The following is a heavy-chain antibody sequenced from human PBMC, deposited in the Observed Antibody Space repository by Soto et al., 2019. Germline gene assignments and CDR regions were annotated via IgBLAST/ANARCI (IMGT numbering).Heavy chain of an antibody. CDR2: INSDGSST. V-gene: IGHV3-74*01. CDR1: GFTFSSYW. D-gene: IGHD3-16*01. J-gene: IGHJ6*02. Sequence: VGSLRLSCAASGFTFSSYWMHWVRQAPGKGLVWVSRINSDGSSTSYADSVKGRFTISRDNAKNTLYLQMNSLRAEDTAVYYCARGLKGYYGVDVWGQGTTVTVSS. CDR3: ARGLKGYYGVDV.